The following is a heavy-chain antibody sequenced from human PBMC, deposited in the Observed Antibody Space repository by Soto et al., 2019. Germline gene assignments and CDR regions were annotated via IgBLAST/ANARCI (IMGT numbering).Heavy chain of an antibody. Sequence: GGSLRLSCAASGFNFRSTAMSWVRQPPGKGLEWVSAISGAGDSPFYADSVKGRFTISRDNSKNMLYLYINSLRAEDTAMYYCAKGGDYDLDFASWGQGTPVTVSS. V-gene: IGHV3-23*01. CDR3: AKGGDYDLDFAS. CDR1: GFNFRSTA. D-gene: IGHD2-21*02. J-gene: IGHJ4*02. CDR2: ISGAGDSP.